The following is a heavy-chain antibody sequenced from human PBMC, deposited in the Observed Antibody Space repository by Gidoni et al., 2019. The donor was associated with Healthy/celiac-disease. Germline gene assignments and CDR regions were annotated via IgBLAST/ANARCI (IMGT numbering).Heavy chain of an antibody. J-gene: IGHJ4*02. CDR1: GGSISSYY. V-gene: IGHV4-4*07. Sequence: QVQLQESGPGLVKPSENLYITCTVSGGSISSYYWSWIRQTAGKGLEWIGRIYTRGSTNYNPSLQSRFTMSVDTSKNQFSLKLSSVTAADTAVYYCASGWGATVFDYWGQATLVTVSS. CDR2: IYTRGST. CDR3: ASGWGATVFDY. D-gene: IGHD1-26*01.